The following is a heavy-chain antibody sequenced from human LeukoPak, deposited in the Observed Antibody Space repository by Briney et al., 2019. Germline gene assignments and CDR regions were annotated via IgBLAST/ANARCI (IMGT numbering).Heavy chain of an antibody. Sequence: SETLSLTCTVSGGSISSGGYYWSWIRQHPGKGLEWIGYIYYSGSTYYNPSLKSRVTISVDTSKNQFSLKLSFVTAADTAVYYCARDPGGRFSYYFDYWGQGTLVTVSS. J-gene: IGHJ4*02. CDR1: GGSISSGGYY. CDR3: ARDPGGRFSYYFDY. CDR2: IYYSGST. V-gene: IGHV4-31*03. D-gene: IGHD3-3*01.